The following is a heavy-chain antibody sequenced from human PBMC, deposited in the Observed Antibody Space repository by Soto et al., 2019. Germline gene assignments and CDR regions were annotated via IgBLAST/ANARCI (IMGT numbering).Heavy chain of an antibody. V-gene: IGHV1-8*01. CDR2: VNPDNGNT. Sequence: ASVKVSCKASGYTFSTYEINWVRRAAGQGLEWMGRVNPDNGNTGYAQKFQDRVTMTRNTSISTAYMELSSLRSDDTAVYYCARGPRESGEWLLFDYWGQGALVTVSS. D-gene: IGHD3-3*01. CDR3: ARGPRESGEWLLFDY. CDR1: GYTFSTYE. J-gene: IGHJ4*02.